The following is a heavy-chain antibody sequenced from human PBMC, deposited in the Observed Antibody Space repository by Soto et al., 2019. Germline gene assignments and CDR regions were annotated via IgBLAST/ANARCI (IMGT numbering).Heavy chain of an antibody. D-gene: IGHD1-26*01. CDR2: IYYNGNT. J-gene: IGHJ6*02. CDR3: ARYSGSGHARIMDV. Sequence: QVQLQESGPGLVKPSETLSLTCTVSNGSVSSGSYYWIWIRQPPGRGLEWIGYIYYNGNTNYNPALRSRLTLSVDTSKNQFSLKLTSVTAADAAVYYCARYSGSGHARIMDVWGHGTTVAVSS. CDR1: NGSVSSGSYY. V-gene: IGHV4-61*01.